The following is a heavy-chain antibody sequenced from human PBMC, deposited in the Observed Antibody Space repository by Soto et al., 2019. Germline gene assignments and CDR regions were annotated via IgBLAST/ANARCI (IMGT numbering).Heavy chain of an antibody. D-gene: IGHD3-10*01. Sequence: SVKVSCKASGGTFSSYAISWVRQAPGQGLEWMGGIIPIFGTANYAQKFQGRVTITADESTSTAYMELSSLRSEDTAVYYCARYALRGMVRGVIITSFDYWGQGTLVSVSS. CDR3: ARYALRGMVRGVIITSFDY. CDR1: GGTFSSYA. CDR2: IIPIFGTA. J-gene: IGHJ4*02. V-gene: IGHV1-69*13.